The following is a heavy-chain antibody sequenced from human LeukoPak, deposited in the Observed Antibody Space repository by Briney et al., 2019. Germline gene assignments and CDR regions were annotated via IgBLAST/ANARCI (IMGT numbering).Heavy chain of an antibody. V-gene: IGHV1-3*01. J-gene: IGHJ4*02. CDR3: ARARWTSTVTTYYLDY. CDR1: GYIFSDYV. CDR2: INAGNGKT. D-gene: IGHD4-17*01. Sequence: ASVKVSCKASGYIFSDYVIQWVRQAPGQGLEWMGWINAGNGKTKYSQKFQGRVTIARETSASTAYMELSGLRSEDTAVYYCARARWTSTVTTYYLDYWGQETLVTVSS.